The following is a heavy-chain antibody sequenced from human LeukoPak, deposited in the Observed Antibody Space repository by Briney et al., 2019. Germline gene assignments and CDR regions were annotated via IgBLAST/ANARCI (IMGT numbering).Heavy chain of an antibody. CDR2: ISSSSSYI. D-gene: IGHD5-18*01. CDR3: ARETAMDAYYYYYGMDV. J-gene: IGHJ6*02. V-gene: IGHV3-21*01. CDR1: GFTFSSYG. Sequence: GGSLRLSCAASGFTFSSYGMHWVRQAPGKGLEWVSSISSSSSYIYYADSVKGRFTISRDNAKNSLYLQMNSLRAEDTAVYYCARETAMDAYYYYYGMDVWGQGTTVTVSS.